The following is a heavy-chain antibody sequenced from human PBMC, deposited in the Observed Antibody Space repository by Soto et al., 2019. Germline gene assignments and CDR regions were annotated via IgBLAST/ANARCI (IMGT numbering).Heavy chain of an antibody. J-gene: IGHJ4*02. D-gene: IGHD3-22*01. CDR2: IYYSGST. CDR1: GGSISSYY. V-gene: IGHV4-59*01. Sequence: SETLSLTCTVSGGSISSYYWSWIRQPPGKGLEWIGYIYYSGSTNYNPSLKSRVTISVDTSKNQFSLKLSSVTAADTAVYYCARVYYDSSGYYYGAFDYWGQGTLVTVSS. CDR3: ARVYYDSSGYYYGAFDY.